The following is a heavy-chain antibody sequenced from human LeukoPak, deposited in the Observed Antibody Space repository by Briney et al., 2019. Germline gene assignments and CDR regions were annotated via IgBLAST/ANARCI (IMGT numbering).Heavy chain of an antibody. J-gene: IGHJ3*02. CDR2: ISYDGSNK. V-gene: IGHV3-30*04. D-gene: IGHD6-13*01. Sequence: GGSLRLSCAASGFTFSSYAMHWVRQAPGKGLEWVAVISYDGSNKYYADSVKGRFTISRDNSKNTLYLQMNSLRAEDTAVYYCARALSKYGFSSWYGDAFDIWGQGTMVTVSS. CDR3: ARALSKYGFSSWYGDAFDI. CDR1: GFTFSSYA.